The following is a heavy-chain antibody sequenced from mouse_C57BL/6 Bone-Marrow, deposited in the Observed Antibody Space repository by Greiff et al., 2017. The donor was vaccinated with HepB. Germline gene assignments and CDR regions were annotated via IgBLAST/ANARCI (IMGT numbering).Heavy chain of an antibody. CDR2: ISSGGDYI. D-gene: IGHD2-2*01. V-gene: IGHV5-9-1*02. Sequence: EVKVVDSGEGLVKPGGSLKLSCAASGFTFSSYAMSWVRQTPEKRLEWVAYISSGGDYIYYADTVKGRFTISRDNARNTLYLQMSSLKSEDTAMYYCTRYGYAVFDYWGQGTTLTVSS. CDR3: TRYGYAVFDY. J-gene: IGHJ2*01. CDR1: GFTFSSYA.